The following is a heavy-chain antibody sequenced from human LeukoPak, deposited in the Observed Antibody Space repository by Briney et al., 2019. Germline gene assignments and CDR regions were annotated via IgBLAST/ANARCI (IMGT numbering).Heavy chain of an antibody. CDR2: IYSGGST. V-gene: IGHV3-53*01. Sequence: GGSLRLSCAASGFTVSSNYMSWVRQAPGKGLELVSVIYSGGSTYYADSVKGRFTISRDNSKNTLYLQMNSLRAEDTAVYYCASTEAYDYVWGSYRFSYWGQGTLVTVSS. D-gene: IGHD3-16*02. CDR3: ASTEAYDYVWGSYRFSY. CDR1: GFTVSSNY. J-gene: IGHJ4*02.